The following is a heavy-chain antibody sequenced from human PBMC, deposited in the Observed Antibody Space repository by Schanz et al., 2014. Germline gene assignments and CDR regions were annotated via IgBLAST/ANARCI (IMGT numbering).Heavy chain of an antibody. D-gene: IGHD3-16*01. CDR3: AKALKPYIASRNGLDV. CDR2: IRYDASNE. CDR1: RFAFSNCG. Sequence: VQLVESGGGLVQPGRSLRLSCAASRFAFSNCGMHWVRQAPGKGLEWVAFIRYDASNEYYADSVKGRFTISRDNSKNTLYLQMNSLRPDDTAVYYCAKALKPYIASRNGLDVWGHGTTVTVSS. J-gene: IGHJ6*02. V-gene: IGHV3-30*02.